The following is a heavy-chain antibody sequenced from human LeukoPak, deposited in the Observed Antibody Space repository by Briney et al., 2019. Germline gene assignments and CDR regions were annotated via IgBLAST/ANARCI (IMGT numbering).Heavy chain of an antibody. D-gene: IGHD1-26*01. Sequence: ASVKVSCKASGYTFTSYYMHWVRQPPGQGLEWMGIINPSDGSTNYAQKFQGRVTMTRDRSRSTVYLELSSLRSEDTAVYYCTRPKDSGSHLFLFDYWGQGTLVTVSS. V-gene: IGHV1-46*01. J-gene: IGHJ4*02. CDR1: GYTFTSYY. CDR2: INPSDGST. CDR3: TRPKDSGSHLFLFDY.